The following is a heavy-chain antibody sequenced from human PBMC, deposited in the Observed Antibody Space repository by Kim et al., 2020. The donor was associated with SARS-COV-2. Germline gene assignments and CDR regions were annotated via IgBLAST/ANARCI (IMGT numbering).Heavy chain of an antibody. CDR2: IFYGGSP. CDR3: ARHSTGWSLAY. Sequence: SETLSLTCTVSGVSISSSSYYWGWIRQPPGKGLEWIGTIFYGGSPYYNPSLKSRFTISVDTSKNHFSLKLSSVTAADTAVYHCARHSTGWSLAYWGQGTLVTVSS. CDR1: GVSISSSSYY. D-gene: IGHD6-19*01. V-gene: IGHV4-39*01. J-gene: IGHJ4*02.